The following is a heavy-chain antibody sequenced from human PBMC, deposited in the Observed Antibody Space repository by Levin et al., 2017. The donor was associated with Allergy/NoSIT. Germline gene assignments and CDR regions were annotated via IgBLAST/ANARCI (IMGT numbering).Heavy chain of an antibody. J-gene: IGHJ4*02. D-gene: IGHD6-13*01. Sequence: PSETLSLTCVVHGGSFSGYYCSWIRQSPGKGLEWIGEIHPTGSTYFNPSLMSRVTMSVDTSTNHFSLKMNSVTAADTALYYCARGEDSSKIHYWGQGTLVTVSP. V-gene: IGHV4-34*01. CDR3: ARGEDSSKIHY. CDR2: IHPTGST. CDR1: GGSFSGYY.